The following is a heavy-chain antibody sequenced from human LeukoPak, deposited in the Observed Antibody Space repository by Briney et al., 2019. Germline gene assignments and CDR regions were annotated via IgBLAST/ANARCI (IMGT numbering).Heavy chain of an antibody. J-gene: IGHJ4*02. CDR2: ISSGSSYI. CDR1: GFTFSSYS. D-gene: IGHD3-22*01. Sequence: PGGSLRLSCAATGFTFSSYSMNWVRQAPGKGLEWVSSISSGSSYIYYADSVKGRFTISRDNAKNSLYLQMNSLRAEDTAVYYCARVKYYYDSSGYYFDYWGQGTPVTVSS. V-gene: IGHV3-21*01. CDR3: ARVKYYYDSSGYYFDY.